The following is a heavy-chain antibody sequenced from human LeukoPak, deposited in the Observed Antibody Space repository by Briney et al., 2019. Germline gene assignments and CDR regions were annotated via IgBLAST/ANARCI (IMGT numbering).Heavy chain of an antibody. V-gene: IGHV4-61*01. J-gene: IGHJ3*02. CDR1: GGSVSSGTYY. Sequence: SETLSLTCTVSGGSVSSGTYYWTWIRQPPGKGLEWIGYISYSGSTNYNPSLESRVTISVDTSKSQFSLNLSSVTAADTAVYYCARRGSGGRSFDIWGQGTMVTVSS. D-gene: IGHD2-15*01. CDR3: ARRGSGGRSFDI. CDR2: ISYSGST.